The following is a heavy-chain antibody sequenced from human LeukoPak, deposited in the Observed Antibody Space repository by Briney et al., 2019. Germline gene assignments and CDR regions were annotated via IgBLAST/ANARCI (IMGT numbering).Heavy chain of an antibody. V-gene: IGHV4-34*01. D-gene: IGHD3-9*01. J-gene: IGHJ4*02. CDR3: ARVDEAFDY. CDR1: GGSFSGYY. Sequence: SETLSLTCAVYGGSFSGYYWSWIRQPPGKGLEWIGEINHSGSTNYNPSLKSRVTISVDTSKNQFSLKLSSVTAADTAVYYCARVDEAFDYWGQGTLVTVSS. CDR2: INHSGST.